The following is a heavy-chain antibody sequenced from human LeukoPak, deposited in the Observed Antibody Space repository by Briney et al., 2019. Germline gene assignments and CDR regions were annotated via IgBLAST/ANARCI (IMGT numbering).Heavy chain of an antibody. V-gene: IGHV1-2*02. Sequence: ASVKVSCKTSGYTFTDYYMHWVRQTPGQGLEYMGWINPNSGGTDYAQKFQGRVTMTRDSSISTAYMELSRLRSDDTAVYYCARVLPGDGYSYGYWGQGTLVTVSS. CDR1: GYTFTDYY. CDR2: INPNSGGT. CDR3: ARVLPGDGYSYGY. J-gene: IGHJ4*02. D-gene: IGHD5-18*01.